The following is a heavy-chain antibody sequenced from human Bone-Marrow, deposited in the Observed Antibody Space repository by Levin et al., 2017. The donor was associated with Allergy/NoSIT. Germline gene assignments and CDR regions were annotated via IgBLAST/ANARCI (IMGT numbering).Heavy chain of an antibody. Sequence: GGSLRLSCVASGFMFKSYFMTWVRQAPGAGLEWVATISGGGQSTFYADSVKGRFTISRENFRDTLYLQINSLRAEDTAVYYCAKDRRLWTDWGQGTLGTVCS. V-gene: IGHV3-23*01. CDR3: AKDRRLWTD. CDR1: GFMFKSYF. D-gene: IGHD2/OR15-2a*01. J-gene: IGHJ4*02. CDR2: ISGGGQST.